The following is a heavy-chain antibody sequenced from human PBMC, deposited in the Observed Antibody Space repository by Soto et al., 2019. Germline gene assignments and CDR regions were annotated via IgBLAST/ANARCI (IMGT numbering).Heavy chain of an antibody. CDR2: IIVSNGSP. Sequence: QVQLVQSGAEVKEPGASVRVSCKASGYTFTSHTLHWARQAPGQGLEWMGWIIVSNGSPRYAPQFQGRVTFGRDTSATTAYMELSSLTPEDTAVYYCAREPEDGVPGDYWGQGTLFVVSS. CDR3: AREPEDGVPGDY. V-gene: IGHV1-3*01. CDR1: GYTFTSHT. D-gene: IGHD3-3*01. J-gene: IGHJ4*02.